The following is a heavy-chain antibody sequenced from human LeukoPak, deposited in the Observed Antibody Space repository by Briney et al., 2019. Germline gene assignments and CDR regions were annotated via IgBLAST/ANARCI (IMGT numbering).Heavy chain of an antibody. CDR1: GGSISSYY. CDR2: IYYSGSP. D-gene: IGHD6-13*01. V-gene: IGHV4-59*01. CDR3: ARHLAAAASAFDY. J-gene: IGHJ4*02. Sequence: SETLSLTCAVSGGSISSYYWTWIRHPPGKGLGRIGYIYYSGSPNYNPSLKSRVTISVDPSKTQFSLTMNSVTTADTAVYYCARHLAAAASAFDYWGRGTLVTVSS.